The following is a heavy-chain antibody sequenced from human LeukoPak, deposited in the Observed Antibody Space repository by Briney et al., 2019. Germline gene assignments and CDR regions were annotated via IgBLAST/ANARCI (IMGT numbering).Heavy chain of an antibody. CDR3: ARESVGSSSDY. CDR2: IYPGDSDT. CDR1: GYSFTSHW. D-gene: IGHD3-10*01. V-gene: IGHV5-51*01. J-gene: IGHJ4*02. Sequence: GESLKISCRGSGYSFTSHWIGWVRQMPGKGVGGMGMIYPGDSDTRYSPSFQGHVTISVDKSISPAFLQWTSLTASDTAIYYCARESVGSSSDYWGQGTLVTVPS.